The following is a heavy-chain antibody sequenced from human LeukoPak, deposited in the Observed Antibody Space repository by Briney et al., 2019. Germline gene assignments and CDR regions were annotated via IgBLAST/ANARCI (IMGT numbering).Heavy chain of an antibody. CDR2: ISYDGSNK. CDR3: AKTLDYGDPRGAFDI. V-gene: IGHV3-30*18. D-gene: IGHD4-17*01. CDR1: GFTFSSYG. J-gene: IGHJ3*02. Sequence: PGGSLRLSCAASGFTFSSYGMHWVRQAPGKGLEWVAVISYDGSNKYYADSVKGRFTISRDNSKNTLYLQMNSLRAEDTAVYYCAKTLDYGDPRGAFDIWGQGTMVTVSS.